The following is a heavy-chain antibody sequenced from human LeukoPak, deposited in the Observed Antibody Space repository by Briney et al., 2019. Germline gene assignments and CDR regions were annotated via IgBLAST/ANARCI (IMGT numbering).Heavy chain of an antibody. CDR1: GYSISSGYY. Sequence: SETLSLTCTVSGYSISSGYYWGWIRQPPGKGLEWIGSIYHSGSTYYNPSLKSRFTISVDTSKNQFSLKLSSVTAADTVVYYCARDINYYYYYYYMDVGGKGTTVTISS. V-gene: IGHV4-38-2*02. CDR2: IYHSGST. J-gene: IGHJ6*03. CDR3: ARDINYYYYYYYMDV.